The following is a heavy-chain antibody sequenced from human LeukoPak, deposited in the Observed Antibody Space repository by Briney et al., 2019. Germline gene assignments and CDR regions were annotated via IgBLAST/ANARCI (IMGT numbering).Heavy chain of an antibody. J-gene: IGHJ4*02. V-gene: IGHV1-18*01. CDR2: ISGYNGNT. Sequence: ASVKVSCKASGYTFSNYGISWVRQAPGQGLEWMGWISGYNGNTHYAQKLQGRVTMTTDTSTSTAYMELRSLRSDDTAVYYCARDLTHRRNYDSSGYQIVPAFWGQGTLVTVSS. D-gene: IGHD3-22*01. CDR3: ARDLTHRRNYDSSGYQIVPAF. CDR1: GYTFSNYG.